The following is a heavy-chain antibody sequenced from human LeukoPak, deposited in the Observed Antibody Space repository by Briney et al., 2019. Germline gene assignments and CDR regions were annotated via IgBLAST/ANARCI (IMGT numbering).Heavy chain of an antibody. D-gene: IGHD3-22*01. Sequence: SETLSLTCTVSGASISGYSWNWIRQPAGKGLEWIGRIYTSGSTKYNTSLKSRVTMSVDTSKNQFSLKLSSVTAADTAVYYCASATSGHYYYFDYWGQGTLVTVSS. CDR3: ASATSGHYYYFDY. CDR2: IYTSGST. V-gene: IGHV4-4*07. CDR1: GASISGYS. J-gene: IGHJ4*02.